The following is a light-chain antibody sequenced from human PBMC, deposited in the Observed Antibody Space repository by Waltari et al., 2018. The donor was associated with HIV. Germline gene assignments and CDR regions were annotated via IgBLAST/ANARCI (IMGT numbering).Light chain of an antibody. CDR2: GNS. Sequence: QSVLTQPPSVSGAPGQRVTISCTGSSSNIGAGYDVHWYQQLPGTAPKLLILGNSNRPSGVPDRVSGSKSGTSASRAITWLQAEDEADDYCQSYDSSLSGPVVFGGGTKLTVL. V-gene: IGLV1-40*01. CDR1: SSNIGAGYD. CDR3: QSYDSSLSGPVV. J-gene: IGLJ2*01.